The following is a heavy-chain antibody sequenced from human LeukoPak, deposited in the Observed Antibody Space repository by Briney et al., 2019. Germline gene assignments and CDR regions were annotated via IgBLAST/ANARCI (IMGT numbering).Heavy chain of an antibody. CDR3: ARAVGGDGSGSL. D-gene: IGHD3-10*01. J-gene: IGHJ4*02. Sequence: SETLSLTCTVSGGSFTTYYWSWIRQPAGRGLEWIGHIDSSGTTNYNPSLKSRVTMSVDMSTRQISLKLSSVTAADTAVYYCARAVGGDGSGSLWGPGTLVTVSS. V-gene: IGHV4-4*07. CDR2: IDSSGTT. CDR1: GGSFTTYY.